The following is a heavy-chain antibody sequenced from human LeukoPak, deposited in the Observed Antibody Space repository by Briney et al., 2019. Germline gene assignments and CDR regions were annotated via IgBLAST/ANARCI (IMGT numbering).Heavy chain of an antibody. CDR1: GFTFSSYG. D-gene: IGHD5-12*01. J-gene: IGHJ3*02. Sequence: PGGSLRLSCAASGFTFSSYGMHWVRQAPGKGLEWVAVISYDGSNKYYADSVKGRFTISRDNSKNTLYLQMNSLRAEDTAVYYCARDPLSGYNPDAFDIWGQGTMVTVSS. CDR3: ARDPLSGYNPDAFDI. CDR2: ISYDGSNK. V-gene: IGHV3-30*03.